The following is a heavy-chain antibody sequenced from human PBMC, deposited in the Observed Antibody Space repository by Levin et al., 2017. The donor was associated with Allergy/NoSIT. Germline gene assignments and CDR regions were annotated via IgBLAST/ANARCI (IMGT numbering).Heavy chain of an antibody. CDR2: VSHHAIS. D-gene: IGHD4-17*01. V-gene: IGHV4-34*01. CDR1: GGSLGGYY. CDR3: AVFSLRYGTFDI. Sequence: SETLSLTCAVSGGSLGGYYWSWLRQPPGKGLEWIGEVSHHAISTYNPSLDSRVTILVDPSRNHFPLDLHSVTAADTGVYYCAVFSLRYGTFDIWGQGTMVTVSS. J-gene: IGHJ3*02.